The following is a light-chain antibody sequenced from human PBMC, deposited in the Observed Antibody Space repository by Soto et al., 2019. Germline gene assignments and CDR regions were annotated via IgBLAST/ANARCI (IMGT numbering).Light chain of an antibody. CDR1: ISNIGTNY. J-gene: IGLJ1*01. CDR3: AAWDDTVRSYV. V-gene: IGLV1-47*01. Sequence: QSVLTQPPSVSGTPGQRVTISCSGGISNIGTNYVHWFQHLPGTAPKVLSNRDNQRPSGVPDRFSGSKSGTSASLAISGLRYEDEAEYYCAAWDDTVRSYVFGTGTKLTVL. CDR2: RDN.